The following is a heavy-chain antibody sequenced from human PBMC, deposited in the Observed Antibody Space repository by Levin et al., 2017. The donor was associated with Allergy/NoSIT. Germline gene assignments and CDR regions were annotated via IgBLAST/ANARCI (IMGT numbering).Heavy chain of an antibody. D-gene: IGHD2-2*01. J-gene: IGHJ6*02. CDR1: GFTFSNYW. V-gene: IGHV3-7*01. Sequence: GGSLRLSCAASGFTFSNYWMSWVRQVPGKGLEWVANIKHDGSETYYGDSVKGPFTISRDNTKNSLYLQMNSLRAEDTALYYCAKYGYFHAMDVWGQGTTVTVSS. CDR3: AKYGYFHAMDV. CDR2: IKHDGSET.